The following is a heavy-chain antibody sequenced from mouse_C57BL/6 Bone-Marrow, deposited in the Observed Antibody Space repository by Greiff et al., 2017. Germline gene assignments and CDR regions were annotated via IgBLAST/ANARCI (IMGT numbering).Heavy chain of an antibody. V-gene: IGHV14-4*01. D-gene: IGHD1-1*01. CDR3: TPTTVVDFDY. J-gene: IGHJ2*01. CDR1: GFNIKDDY. Sequence: VQLQQSGAELVRPGASVKLSCTASGFNIKDDYMHWVKQRPEQGLEWIGWIDPENGDTEYASKFQGKATITADPSSNTAYLQLSSLTSEDTAVYYCTPTTVVDFDYWGQGTTLTVSS. CDR2: IDPENGDT.